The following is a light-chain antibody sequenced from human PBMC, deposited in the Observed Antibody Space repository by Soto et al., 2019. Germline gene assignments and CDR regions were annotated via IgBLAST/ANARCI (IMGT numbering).Light chain of an antibody. Sequence: EIVMTQSPATLSVSPGERATLSCSASQSVRSNLAWYQQKPGQAPRLLIYGASTRATGIPARFSGSGSGTEFTLTISSLQSEDFAVYYCQQYNNWTPFTFGQGTRLEI. CDR1: QSVRSN. V-gene: IGKV3-15*01. J-gene: IGKJ5*01. CDR2: GAS. CDR3: QQYNNWTPFT.